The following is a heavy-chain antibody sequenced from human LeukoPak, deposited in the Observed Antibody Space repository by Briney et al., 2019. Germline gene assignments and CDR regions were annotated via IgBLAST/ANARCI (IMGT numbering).Heavy chain of an antibody. CDR1: GFTFRNYA. D-gene: IGHD3-3*01. Sequence: PGGSLRLSCAASGFTFRNYAVSWVRQAPGKGLEWVSAISDGGTNTYYTDSVKGRFTISRDNSKITLYLQMNRLRVEDTAVYYCAKEMTIGQPFDYLGQRTLVTDSS. CDR2: ISDGGTNT. CDR3: AKEMTIGQPFDY. V-gene: IGHV3-23*01. J-gene: IGHJ4*02.